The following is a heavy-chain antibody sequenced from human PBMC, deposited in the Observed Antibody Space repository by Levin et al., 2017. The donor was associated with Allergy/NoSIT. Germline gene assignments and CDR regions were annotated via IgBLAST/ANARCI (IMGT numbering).Heavy chain of an antibody. CDR2: MYYSGST. CDR3: ARDAGGSGSLDY. CDR1: GGSISGSY. J-gene: IGHJ4*02. Sequence: SQTLSLTCTVSGGSISGSYWSWIRQPPGKGLEWIGYMYYSGSTNYNPSLKSRVSISVDTSKNQVSLKLSSVTAADTAVYYCARDAGGSGSLDYWGQGTLVTVSS. D-gene: IGHD3-10*01. V-gene: IGHV4-59*01.